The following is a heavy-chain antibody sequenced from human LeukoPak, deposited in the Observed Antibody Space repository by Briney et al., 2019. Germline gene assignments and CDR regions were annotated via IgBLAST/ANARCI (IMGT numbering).Heavy chain of an antibody. Sequence: GGSLRLSCAASGFTFSSYWMSWVRQAPGKGLEWVANIKQDGSEKYYVDSVKGRFTISRDNAKNSLYLQMNSLRAEDTAVYYCARDRSGVWFRALLIDYMDVWGKGTTVTVSS. CDR1: GFTFSSYW. D-gene: IGHD3-10*01. J-gene: IGHJ6*03. V-gene: IGHV3-7*01. CDR3: ARDRSGVWFRALLIDYMDV. CDR2: IKQDGSEK.